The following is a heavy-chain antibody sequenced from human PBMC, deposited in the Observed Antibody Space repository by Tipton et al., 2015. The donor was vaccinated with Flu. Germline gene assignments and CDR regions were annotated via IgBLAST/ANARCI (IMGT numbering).Heavy chain of an antibody. D-gene: IGHD1-26*01. V-gene: IGHV1-8*01. Sequence: QLVQSGAEVKKPGSSVKVSCKASGGTFTSYDINWVRQATGQGLEWMGWMNPNSGNTGYAQKFQGRVTMTRNTSISTAYMELSSLRSEDTAVYYCARGEWEFPSFQHWGQGTLVTVSS. J-gene: IGHJ1*01. CDR3: ARGEWEFPSFQH. CDR2: MNPNSGNT. CDR1: GGTFTSYD.